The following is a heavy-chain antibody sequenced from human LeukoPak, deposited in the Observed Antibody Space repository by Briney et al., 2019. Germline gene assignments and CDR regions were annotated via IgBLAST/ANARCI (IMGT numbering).Heavy chain of an antibody. CDR3: ARDHRLHFDY. V-gene: IGHV1-18*01. D-gene: IGHD1-14*01. J-gene: IGHJ4*02. CDR2: ISAYTGNT. CDR1: GYTFTIYG. Sequence: ASVNVSCKASGYTFTIYGISWVRQAPGQGLEWMGWISAYTGNTNYAQKLQGRVTMTTDTSTSTAYMELRSLRSDDTAVYYCARDHRLHFDYWGQGTLVTVSS.